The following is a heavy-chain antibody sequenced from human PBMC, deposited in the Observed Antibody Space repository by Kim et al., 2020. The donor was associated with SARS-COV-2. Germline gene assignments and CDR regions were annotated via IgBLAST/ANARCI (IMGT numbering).Heavy chain of an antibody. V-gene: IGHV3-7*01. Sequence: GGSLRLSCAASGFNFSNHWMTWVRQAPGKGLEWVANIKSDGSDKNYVDSVKGRFTISRDNAKNSLYLQMSSLRAEDTAVYYCARQARSVDYWGQGTRVTVSS. CDR2: IKSDGSDK. CDR3: ARQARSVDY. D-gene: IGHD3-3*01. J-gene: IGHJ4*02. CDR1: GFNFSNHW.